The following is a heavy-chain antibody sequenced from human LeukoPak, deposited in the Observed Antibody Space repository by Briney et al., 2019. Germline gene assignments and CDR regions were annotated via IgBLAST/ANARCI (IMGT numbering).Heavy chain of an antibody. V-gene: IGHV3-7*01. CDR2: INPDGSET. Sequence: GGSLRLSCATSGFTFSWSWMSWVRQAPGKGLEWVANINPDGSETNYMDSVKGRFTIARDNAMNSLYLQMNSLSAEDTSLHYCVRGGGSGNPFASWGQGALVTVSS. CDR3: VRGGGSGNPFAS. D-gene: IGHD6-19*01. J-gene: IGHJ4*02. CDR1: GFTFSWSW.